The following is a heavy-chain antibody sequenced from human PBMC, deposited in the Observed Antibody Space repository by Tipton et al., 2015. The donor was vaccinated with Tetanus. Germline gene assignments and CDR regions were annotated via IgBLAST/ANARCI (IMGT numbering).Heavy chain of an antibody. V-gene: IGHV3-30*03. CDR1: GFTFSSYG. J-gene: IGHJ6*02. Sequence: TASGFTFSSYGMHWVRQAPGKGLEWVAVISYDGSNKYYADSVKGRFTISRDNSKNTLYLQMNSLRAEDTAVYYCQYSEEGMDVWGQGTTVTVSS. CDR3: QYSEEGMDV. CDR2: ISYDGSNK. D-gene: IGHD6-6*01.